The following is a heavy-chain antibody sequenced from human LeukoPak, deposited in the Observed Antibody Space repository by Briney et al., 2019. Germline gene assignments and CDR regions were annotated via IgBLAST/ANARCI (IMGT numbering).Heavy chain of an antibody. CDR2: IGTAGDT. Sequence: PGGSLRLSCAASGFTFSSYDMHWVRQATGKGLEWVSAIGTAGDTYYPGSVKSRFTISRENVKNSLYLQMNSLRAGDTAVYYCARGFYGDSSYYYYYMDVWGKGTTVTVSS. CDR1: GFTFSSYD. CDR3: ARGFYGDSSYYYYYMDV. D-gene: IGHD3-22*01. V-gene: IGHV3-13*01. J-gene: IGHJ6*03.